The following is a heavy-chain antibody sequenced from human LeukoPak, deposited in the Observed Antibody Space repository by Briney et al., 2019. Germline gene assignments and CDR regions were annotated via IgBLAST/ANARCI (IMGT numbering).Heavy chain of an antibody. D-gene: IGHD3-16*02. J-gene: IGHJ3*02. CDR2: INHIGST. CDR1: GGSFSGYY. Sequence: PSETLSLTCAVYGGSFSGYYWSWIRQPPGKGLEWIGEINHIGSTNYNPSLKSRVTISVDTSKNQFSLKLSSVTAADTAVYYCARLPYDYVWGSYRYRADAFDIWGQGTMVTVSS. CDR3: ARLPYDYVWGSYRYRADAFDI. V-gene: IGHV4-34*01.